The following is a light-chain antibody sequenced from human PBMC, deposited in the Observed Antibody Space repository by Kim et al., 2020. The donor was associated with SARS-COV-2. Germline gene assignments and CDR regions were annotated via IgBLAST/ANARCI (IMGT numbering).Light chain of an antibody. Sequence: ASGGGGVTITWRGSHGISSSLAWYQHKPGQAPRLLIYEASSRASGVPSRFSGSGSETDFTLSISSLQPEDFAAYYCQQYNSYPWTFGHGTKVDIK. CDR2: EAS. V-gene: IGKV1-13*02. CDR3: QQYNSYPWT. J-gene: IGKJ1*01. CDR1: HGISSS.